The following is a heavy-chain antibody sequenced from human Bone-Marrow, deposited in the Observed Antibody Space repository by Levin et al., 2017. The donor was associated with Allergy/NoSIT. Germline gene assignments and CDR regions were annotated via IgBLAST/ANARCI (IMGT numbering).Heavy chain of an antibody. D-gene: IGHD3-22*01. J-gene: IGHJ4*02. CDR1: SDSLAKYW. CDR2: IYPGDSDT. V-gene: IGHV5-51*01. CDR3: SVGSDISGYSFAF. Sequence: PGGSLRLSCKTSSDSLAKYWIGWVRQMPGKGLEWMGIIYPGDSDTRYNPSFQALITISADKSISTAYLQGSSLKTSDPATSYCSVGSDISGYSFAFWGQGPLVTVSS.